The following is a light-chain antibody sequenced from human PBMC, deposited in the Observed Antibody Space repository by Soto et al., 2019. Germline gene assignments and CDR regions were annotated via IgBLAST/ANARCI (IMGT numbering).Light chain of an antibody. J-gene: IGLJ1*01. CDR3: CSFAGSYTSYV. Sequence: QSALTQPRSVPGSPGQSVTISCTGTSNYVSWYQQDPGKAPKLIIYDVSKRPSGVPDRFSGSKSGNTASLTISGLQAEDEADYFCCSFAGSYTSYVFGTWTKVTVL. CDR2: DVS. CDR1: SNY. V-gene: IGLV2-11*01.